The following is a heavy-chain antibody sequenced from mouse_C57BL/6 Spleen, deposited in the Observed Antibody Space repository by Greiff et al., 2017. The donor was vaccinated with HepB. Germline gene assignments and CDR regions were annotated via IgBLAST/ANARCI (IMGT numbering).Heavy chain of an antibody. Sequence: QVQLQQPGAELVMPGASVKLSCKASGYTFTSYWMHWVKQRPGQGLEWIGEIDPSDSYTNYNQKFKGKSTLTVDKSSSTAYMQLSSLTSEDSAVYYCARSFYYSTVYAMDYWGQGTSVTVSS. CDR2: IDPSDSYT. J-gene: IGHJ4*01. D-gene: IGHD2-5*01. CDR1: GYTFTSYW. CDR3: ARSFYYSTVYAMDY. V-gene: IGHV1-69*01.